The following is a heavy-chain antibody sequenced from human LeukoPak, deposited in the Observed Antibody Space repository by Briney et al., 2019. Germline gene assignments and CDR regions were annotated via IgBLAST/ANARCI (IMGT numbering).Heavy chain of an antibody. CDR1: GGSISSSSYY. Sequence: SETLSLTCTVSGGSISSSSYYWGWLRQPPGKGLEWIGDIYHSGSTYYNPSLKSRVTISVDTSKNQFSLKLSSVTAADPAVYYCASPVRYDILTGYLYWGQGTLVTVSS. V-gene: IGHV4-39*01. J-gene: IGHJ4*02. CDR3: ASPVRYDILTGYLY. D-gene: IGHD3-9*01. CDR2: IYHSGST.